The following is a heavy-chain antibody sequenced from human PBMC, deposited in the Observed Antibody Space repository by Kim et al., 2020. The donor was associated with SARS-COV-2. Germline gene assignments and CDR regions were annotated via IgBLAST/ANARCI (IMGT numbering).Heavy chain of an antibody. Sequence: SETLSLTCAVSGGSISSSNWWSWVRQPPGKGLEWIGEIYHSGSTNYNPSLKSRVTISVDKSKNQFSLKLSSVTAADTAVYYCARGPGQVLTGYYYGMDVWGQGTTVTVS. CDR2: IYHSGST. J-gene: IGHJ6*02. D-gene: IGHD2-8*01. CDR3: ARGPGQVLTGYYYGMDV. CDR1: GGSISSSNW. V-gene: IGHV4-4*02.